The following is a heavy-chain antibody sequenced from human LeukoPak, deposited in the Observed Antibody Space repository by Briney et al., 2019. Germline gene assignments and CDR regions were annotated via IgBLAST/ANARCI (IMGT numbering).Heavy chain of an antibody. Sequence: SQTLSLTCTVSGGSISSGGYSWSWIRQHPGKGLECIGYIYYSGSTYYNPSLKSRVTISVDTSKNQFSLKLSSVTAADTAVYYCARGLVTMVRGVLGSLNWFDPWGQGTLVTVSS. J-gene: IGHJ5*02. CDR1: GGSISSGGYS. CDR2: IYYSGST. V-gene: IGHV4-31*03. D-gene: IGHD3-10*01. CDR3: ARGLVTMVRGVLGSLNWFDP.